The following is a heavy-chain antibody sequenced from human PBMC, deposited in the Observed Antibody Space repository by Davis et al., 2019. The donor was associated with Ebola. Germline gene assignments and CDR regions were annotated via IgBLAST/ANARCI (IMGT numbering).Heavy chain of an antibody. CDR1: GYTFTSYY. D-gene: IGHD2-21*02. Sequence: ASVKVSCKASGYTFTSYYMHWVRQAPGQGLEWMGIINPSGGSTIYARKFQGRVTMTRDTSTSTVYMELSSLRSEDTAVYYCAKGLVVVTAPDRTGVDYWGQGTLVTVSS. CDR3: AKGLVVVTAPDRTGVDY. V-gene: IGHV1-46*01. CDR2: INPSGGST. J-gene: IGHJ4*02.